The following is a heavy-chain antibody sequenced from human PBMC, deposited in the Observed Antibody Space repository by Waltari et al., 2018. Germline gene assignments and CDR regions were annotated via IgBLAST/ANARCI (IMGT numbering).Heavy chain of an antibody. CDR3: ARTGDDY. CDR2: INQGGSDK. D-gene: IGHD1-1*01. V-gene: IGHV3-7*03. Sequence: EVQLVESGGGLVRPGGSLSLSGAASVFTFTGFWLGWVRQAPGKGLECVANINQGGSDKNYVDSVKGRFTISRDNAKNSLYLQMNSLRAEDTAVYYCARTGDDYWGQGTLVTVSS. J-gene: IGHJ4*02. CDR1: VFTFTGFW.